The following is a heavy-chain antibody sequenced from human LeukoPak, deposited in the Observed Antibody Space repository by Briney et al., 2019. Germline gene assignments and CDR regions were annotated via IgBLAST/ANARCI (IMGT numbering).Heavy chain of an antibody. CDR2: IYYSGST. CDR1: GGSISSYY. D-gene: IGHD6-13*01. CDR3: AREYSSSWYKGYYMDV. Sequence: SETLSLTSTVSGGSISSYYWSWIRQPPGKGLEWIGYIYYSGSTNYNPSLKSRVTISVDTSKNQFSLKLSSVTAADTAVYYCAREYSSSWYKGYYMDVWGKGTTVTISS. J-gene: IGHJ6*03. V-gene: IGHV4-59*01.